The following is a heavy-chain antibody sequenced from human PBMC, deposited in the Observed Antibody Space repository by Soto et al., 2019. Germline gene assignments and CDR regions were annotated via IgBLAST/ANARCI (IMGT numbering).Heavy chain of an antibody. Sequence: ASVKVSCKVSGYTLTELSMHWVRQAPGKGLEWMGGFDPEDGETIYAQKFQGRVTMTEDTSTDTAYMELSSLRSEDTAVYYCATGLVVPAAIGVYYYYYGMDVWGQGTTVTVSS. V-gene: IGHV1-24*01. CDR1: GYTLTELS. D-gene: IGHD2-2*01. J-gene: IGHJ6*02. CDR3: ATGLVVPAAIGVYYYYYGMDV. CDR2: FDPEDGET.